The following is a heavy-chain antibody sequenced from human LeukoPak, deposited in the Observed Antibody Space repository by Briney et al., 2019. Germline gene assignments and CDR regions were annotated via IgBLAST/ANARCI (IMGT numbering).Heavy chain of an antibody. CDR2: IYYSGST. CDR1: GGSISSSSYY. J-gene: IGHJ4*02. D-gene: IGHD1-26*01. CDR3: ASLGGKVGAPFGY. Sequence: SETLSLTCTVSGGSISSSSYYWGWIRQPPGKGLEWIGSIYYSGSTYYNPSLKSRVTISVDTSKNQFSLKLSSVTAADTAVYYCASLGGKVGAPFGYWGQGTLVTVSS. V-gene: IGHV4-39*01.